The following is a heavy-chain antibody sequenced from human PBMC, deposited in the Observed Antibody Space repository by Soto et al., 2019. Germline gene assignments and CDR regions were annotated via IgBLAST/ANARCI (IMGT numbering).Heavy chain of an antibody. V-gene: IGHV1-3*01. CDR3: ARQDHGYSYGGYGMDV. Sequence: ASVKVSCKASGYTFTSYAMHWVRQAPGQRLEWMGWINAGNGNTKYSQKFQGRVTITRDTSASTAYMELSRLRSDDTAVYYCARQDHGYSYGGYGMDVWGQGTTVTVSS. D-gene: IGHD5-18*01. J-gene: IGHJ6*02. CDR1: GYTFTSYA. CDR2: INAGNGNT.